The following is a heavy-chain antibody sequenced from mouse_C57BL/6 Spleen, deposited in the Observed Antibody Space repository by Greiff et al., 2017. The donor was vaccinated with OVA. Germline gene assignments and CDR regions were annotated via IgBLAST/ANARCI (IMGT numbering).Heavy chain of an antibody. CDR2: IDPNSGGT. J-gene: IGHJ1*03. CDR3: ARVYYSNYDWYCDV. V-gene: IGHV1-72*01. CDR1: GYTFTSYW. Sequence: QVQLQQPGAELVKPGASVKLSCKASGYTFTSYWMHWVKQRPGRGLEWIGRIDPNSGGTKYNEKFKSKATLTVDKPSSTAYMQLSSLTSEDSAVYYVARVYYSNYDWYCDVWGTGTTGTVSS. D-gene: IGHD2-5*01.